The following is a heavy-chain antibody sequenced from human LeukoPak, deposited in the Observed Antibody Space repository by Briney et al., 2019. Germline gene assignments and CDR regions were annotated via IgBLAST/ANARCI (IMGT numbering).Heavy chain of an antibody. V-gene: IGHV4-4*02. J-gene: IGHJ4*02. CDR1: GGSIRTTTW. D-gene: IGHD4-23*01. CDR3: AGWGVDYGGNFEYSDY. Sequence: SGTLSLTCSVSGGSIRTTTWWSWVRQPPGKGLEWIGDIFHYGTTNYNPSLKSRVTMPVDTSSNQFSLTLNSVTAADTAVYYCAGWGVDYGGNFEYSDYWGQGTLVTVSS. CDR2: IFHYGTT.